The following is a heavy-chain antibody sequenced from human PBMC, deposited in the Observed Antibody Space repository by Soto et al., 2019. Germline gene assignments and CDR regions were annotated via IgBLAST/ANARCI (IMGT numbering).Heavy chain of an antibody. CDR3: ASLWFGELFVDY. Sequence: QVQLVESGGGVVQPGRSLRLSCAASGFTFSSYAMHWVRQAPGKGLEWVAVISYDGSNKYYADSVKGRFTISRDNSKNTLYPQMNSLRAEDTAVYYCASLWFGELFVDYWGQGTLVTVSS. CDR2: ISYDGSNK. V-gene: IGHV3-30-3*01. CDR1: GFTFSSYA. D-gene: IGHD3-10*01. J-gene: IGHJ4*02.